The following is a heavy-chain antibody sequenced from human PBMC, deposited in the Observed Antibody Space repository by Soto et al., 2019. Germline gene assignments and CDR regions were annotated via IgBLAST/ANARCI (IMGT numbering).Heavy chain of an antibody. CDR2: ISSSSSTI. D-gene: IGHD3-3*01. V-gene: IGHV3-48*02. J-gene: IGHJ5*02. Sequence: PGGSLRLSCAASGFTFSSYSMNWVRQAPGKGLEWVSYISSSSSTIYYADSVKGRFTISRDNAKNSLYLQMNSLRDEDTAVYYCARESRFFEWLSQNWFVPCCPGPLVTV. CDR3: ARESRFFEWLSQNWFVP. CDR1: GFTFSSYS.